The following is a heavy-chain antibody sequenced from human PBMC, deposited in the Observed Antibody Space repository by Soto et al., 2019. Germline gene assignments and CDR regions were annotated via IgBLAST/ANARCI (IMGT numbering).Heavy chain of an antibody. V-gene: IGHV4-34*12. Sequence: KPSETLSLTCAVYGGSFSAYYWSWVRQPPGKGLEWIGEIIHSESTKYNPSLKSRVTISVDTSKNQFSLKLSSVTAADTAVYSCARQRPTDGRWEFANYYGMDVWAKGPRSPSP. D-gene: IGHD1-26*01. CDR2: IIHSEST. CDR3: ARQRPTDGRWEFANYYGMDV. CDR1: GGSFSAYY. J-gene: IGHJ6*02.